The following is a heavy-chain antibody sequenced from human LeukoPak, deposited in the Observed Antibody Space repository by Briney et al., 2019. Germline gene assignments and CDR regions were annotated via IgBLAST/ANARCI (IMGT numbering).Heavy chain of an antibody. D-gene: IGHD3-10*01. V-gene: IGHV3-30*18. CDR2: ISYDGSNK. J-gene: IGHJ4*02. CDR1: GFIFHNYG. Sequence: GGSLRLSCAASGFIFHNYGMHWVRQAPGKGLEWVAVISYDGSNKYYADSVRGRFTISRDNSKNMLYLQMNSLRAEDTAVYYCAKADNIMVRGVPPVDYWGQGTLVTVSS. CDR3: AKADNIMVRGVPPVDY.